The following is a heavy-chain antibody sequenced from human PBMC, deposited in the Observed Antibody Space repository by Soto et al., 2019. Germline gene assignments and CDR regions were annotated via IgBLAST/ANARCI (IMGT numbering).Heavy chain of an antibody. CDR2: ISGSGGST. Sequence: HPGGSLRLSCAASGFTFSSYAMSWVRQAPGKGLEWVSAISGSGGSTYYADSVKGRFTISRDNSKNTLYLQMNSLRAEDTAVYYCAKDHANISGGDPFDAFDIWGQGTMVTVSS. D-gene: IGHD2-15*01. J-gene: IGHJ3*02. V-gene: IGHV3-23*01. CDR1: GFTFSSYA. CDR3: AKDHANISGGDPFDAFDI.